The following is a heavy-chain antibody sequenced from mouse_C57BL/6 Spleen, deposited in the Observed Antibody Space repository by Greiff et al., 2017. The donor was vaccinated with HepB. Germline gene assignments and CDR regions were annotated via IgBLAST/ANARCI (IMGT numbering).Heavy chain of an antibody. Sequence: VQLQQPGAELVKPGASVKMSCKASGYTFTSYWITWVKQRPGQGLEWIGDIYPGSGSTNYNEKFKSKATLTVDTSSSTAYMQLSSLTSEDSAVYYCARGKKNYYDWYFDVWGTGTTVTVSS. CDR3: ARGKKNYYDWYFDV. D-gene: IGHD1-1*01. V-gene: IGHV1-55*01. CDR2: IYPGSGST. CDR1: GYTFTSYW. J-gene: IGHJ1*03.